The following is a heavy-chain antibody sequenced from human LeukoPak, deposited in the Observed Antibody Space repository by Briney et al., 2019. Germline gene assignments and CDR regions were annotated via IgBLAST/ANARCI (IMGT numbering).Heavy chain of an antibody. V-gene: IGHV3-7*03. D-gene: IGHD3-10*01. CDR1: GFTFSSYE. CDR2: IKQDGSEK. Sequence: GGSLRLSCAASGFTFSSYEMNWVRQAPGKGLEWVANIKQDGSEKYYVDSVKGRFTISRDNAKNSLYLQMNSLRAEDTAVYYCARVWFGESHLPFDYWGQGTLVTVSS. J-gene: IGHJ4*02. CDR3: ARVWFGESHLPFDY.